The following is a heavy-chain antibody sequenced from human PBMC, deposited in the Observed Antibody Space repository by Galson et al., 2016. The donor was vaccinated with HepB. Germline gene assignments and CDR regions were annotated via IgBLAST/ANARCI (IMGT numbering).Heavy chain of an antibody. V-gene: IGHV1-24*01. Sequence: SVKVSCKVSGHTLLDLSIHWVRQAPGKGLEWMGGFHHEDGETIYVPNFQGRVRMTEDTSTDTAYMELSSLRSEDTAIYYCASLGGDEEYESSGRGGMDVGGQGTTVIVSS. J-gene: IGHJ6*02. D-gene: IGHD3-22*01. CDR3: ASLGGDEEYESSGRGGMDV. CDR2: FHHEDGET. CDR1: GHTLLDLS.